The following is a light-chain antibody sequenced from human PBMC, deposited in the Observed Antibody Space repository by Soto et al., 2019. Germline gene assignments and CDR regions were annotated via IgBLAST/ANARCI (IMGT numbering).Light chain of an antibody. CDR3: QQYYSSPPYT. J-gene: IGKJ2*01. V-gene: IGKV4-1*01. CDR1: QSVLYSSNNKNY. Sequence: DIVMTQSPDSLAVSLGERATINCKSSQSVLYSSNNKNYLAWYQQKPGHPPKLLIYWASTRESGVPDRFSGSGSGTEFTLTISSLQVEDVAVYYCQQYYSSPPYTFGQGTKLEIK. CDR2: WAS.